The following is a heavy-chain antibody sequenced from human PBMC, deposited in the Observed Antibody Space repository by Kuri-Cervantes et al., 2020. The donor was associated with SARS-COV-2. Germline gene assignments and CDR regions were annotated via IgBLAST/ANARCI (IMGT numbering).Heavy chain of an antibody. CDR1: GYSFTSYW. Sequence: GGSLRLSCKGSGYSFTSYWISWVRQMPGKGLEWMGRIDPSDSYTNYSPSFQGHVTISADKSISTAYLQWSSLKASDTAMHYCARRVGYYFDYWGQGTLVTVSS. CDR2: IDPSDSYT. D-gene: IGHD2-15*01. V-gene: IGHV5-10-1*01. CDR3: ARRVGYYFDY. J-gene: IGHJ4*02.